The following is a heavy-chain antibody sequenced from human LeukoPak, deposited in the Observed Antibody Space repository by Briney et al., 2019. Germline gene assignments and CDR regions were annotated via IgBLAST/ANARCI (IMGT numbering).Heavy chain of an antibody. Sequence: SVKVSCKASGGTFSSYAISWVRQAPGQGLEWMGRIIPILGIANYAQKFQGRVTITADKSTSTAYMELSSLRSEDTAVYYCARDPAYYYGSAAFGPWGQGTLVTVSS. J-gene: IGHJ5*02. D-gene: IGHD3-10*01. CDR2: IIPILGIA. V-gene: IGHV1-69*04. CDR1: GGTFSSYA. CDR3: ARDPAYYYGSAAFGP.